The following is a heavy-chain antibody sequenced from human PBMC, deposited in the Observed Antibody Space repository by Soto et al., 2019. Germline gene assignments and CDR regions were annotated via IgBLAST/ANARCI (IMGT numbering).Heavy chain of an antibody. Sequence: QVQLVQSGAEVKKPGSSVKDSCKASGGTFSSYAISWVRQAPGQGLEWMGGIIPIFGTANYAQKFQGRVTITADESTSTAYIELSSLRSEDTAVYYCARDLSVVPAARGWFDPWGQGTLVTVSS. D-gene: IGHD2-2*01. J-gene: IGHJ5*02. CDR2: IIPIFGTA. CDR1: GGTFSSYA. V-gene: IGHV1-69*01. CDR3: ARDLSVVPAARGWFDP.